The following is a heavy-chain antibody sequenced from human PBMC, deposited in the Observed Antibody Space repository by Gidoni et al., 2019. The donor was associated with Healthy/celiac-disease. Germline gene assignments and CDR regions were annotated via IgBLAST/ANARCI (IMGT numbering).Heavy chain of an antibody. CDR1: GFTFSSYS. Sequence: EVQLVESGGGLVKPGGSLRLSCAASGFTFSSYSMNWVRQAPGKGLEWVSSISSSSSYIYYADSVKGRFTISRDNAKNSLYLQMNSLRAEDTAVYYCARLGYCSSTSCYSDYWGQGTLVTVSS. D-gene: IGHD2-2*02. CDR3: ARLGYCSSTSCYSDY. V-gene: IGHV3-21*01. J-gene: IGHJ4*02. CDR2: ISSSSSYI.